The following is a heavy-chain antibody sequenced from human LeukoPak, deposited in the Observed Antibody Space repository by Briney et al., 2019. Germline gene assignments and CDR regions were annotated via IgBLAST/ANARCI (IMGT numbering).Heavy chain of an antibody. D-gene: IGHD5-18*01. CDR2: INSDGSST. V-gene: IGHV3-74*01. CDR1: GFTCSSYW. Sequence: GGSLRLPCAASGFTCSSYWMHWVRQAPGKGLVWVSRINSDGSSTSYADSVKGRFTISRDNAKNTLYLQMNSLRAEDTAVYYCAREYSYGPYFDYWGQGTLVTVSS. CDR3: AREYSYGPYFDY. J-gene: IGHJ4*02.